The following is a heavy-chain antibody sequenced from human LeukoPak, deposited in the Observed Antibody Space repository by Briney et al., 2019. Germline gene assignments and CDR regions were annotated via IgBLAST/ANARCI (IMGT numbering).Heavy chain of an antibody. CDR2: IRSSSSYI. J-gene: IGHJ4*02. V-gene: IGHV3-21*01. CDR1: GFTFSSYS. D-gene: IGHD4-17*01. Sequence: GGSLRLSCAASGFTFSSYSMNWVRQAPGKGLEWVSSIRSSSSYIYYADSVKGRFTISRDNAKNSLYLQMNSLRAEDTAVYYCARDSTPYGSPPYYFDYWGQGTLVTVSS. CDR3: ARDSTPYGSPPYYFDY.